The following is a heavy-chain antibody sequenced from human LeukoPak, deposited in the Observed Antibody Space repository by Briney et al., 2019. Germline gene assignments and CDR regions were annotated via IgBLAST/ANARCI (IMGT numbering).Heavy chain of an antibody. D-gene: IGHD3-22*01. V-gene: IGHV3-53*01. CDR1: GVIVSSHY. J-gene: IGHJ4*02. Sequence: TGGSLRLSCAASGVIVSSHYMSWVRQAPGKGLDWVSVIYNDGSAYYADSVKGRFTISRDNSKNTLYLEMNTLKAEDTAVYYCASSVITTTPVYFDYWGQGTLVTVSS. CDR2: IYNDGSA. CDR3: ASSVITTTPVYFDY.